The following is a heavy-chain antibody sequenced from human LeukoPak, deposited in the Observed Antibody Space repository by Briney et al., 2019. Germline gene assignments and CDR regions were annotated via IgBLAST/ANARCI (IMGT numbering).Heavy chain of an antibody. CDR2: INYGGDT. Sequence: SETLSLTCGVDGGSFSGYDWSWVRQPPGKGLEWIGEINYGGDTHYNPSLKSRVTISVDTSKNQFSLKVRSVTAADTAVYYCARGLGWKVTPMGLFYMDVWGEGATVTVSS. CDR3: ARGLGWKVTPMGLFYMDV. J-gene: IGHJ6*03. CDR1: GGSFSGYD. V-gene: IGHV4-34*01. D-gene: IGHD6-19*01.